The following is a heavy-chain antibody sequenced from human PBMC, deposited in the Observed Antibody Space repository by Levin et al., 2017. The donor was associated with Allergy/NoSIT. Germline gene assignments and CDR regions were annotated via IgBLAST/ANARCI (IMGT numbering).Heavy chain of an antibody. V-gene: IGHV2-70*01. J-gene: IGHJ3*02. CDR3: ARARWTYYDFWSPAAFDI. CDR2: IDWDDDK. Sequence: SGPTLVKPTQTLTLTCTFSGFSLSTSGMCVSWIRQPPGKALEWLALIDWDDDKYYSTSLKTRLTISKDTSKNQVVLTMTNMDPVDTATYYCARARWTYYDFWSPAAFDIWGQGTMVTVSS. D-gene: IGHD3-3*01. CDR1: GFSLSTSGMC.